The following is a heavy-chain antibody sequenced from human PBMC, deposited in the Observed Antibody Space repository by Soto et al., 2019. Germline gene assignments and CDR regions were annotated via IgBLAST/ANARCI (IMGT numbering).Heavy chain of an antibody. D-gene: IGHD6-19*01. V-gene: IGHV1-18*01. Sequence: GASVKVSCKASGYTFTSYGISWARQAPGQGLEWMGWISAYNGNTNYAQKLQGRVTMTTDTSTSTAYMELRSLRSDDTAVYYCARDKIQGSSGWYVAFDTWGQGTMVTVSS. J-gene: IGHJ3*02. CDR2: ISAYNGNT. CDR3: ARDKIQGSSGWYVAFDT. CDR1: GYTFTSYG.